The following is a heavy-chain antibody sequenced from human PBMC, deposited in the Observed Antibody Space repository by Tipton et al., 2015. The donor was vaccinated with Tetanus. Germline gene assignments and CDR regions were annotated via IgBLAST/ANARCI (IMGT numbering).Heavy chain of an antibody. J-gene: IGHJ4*02. D-gene: IGHD4-17*01. V-gene: IGHV4-30-2*01. CDR3: ARGGDPGYFDF. Sequence: TLSLTCDVSGGSVSSGGFSWNWIRLPPGKGLEWIGYSYASGSNYYNPSLKSRLTISVHESKNQFSLKLSSVTAADTAVYYCARGGDPGYFDFWGQGILVTVSS. CDR2: SYASGSN. CDR1: GGSVSSGGFS.